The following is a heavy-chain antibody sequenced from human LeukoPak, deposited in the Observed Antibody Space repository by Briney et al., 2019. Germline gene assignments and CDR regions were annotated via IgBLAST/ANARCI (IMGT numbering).Heavy chain of an antibody. D-gene: IGHD5-18*01. Sequence: ASVTVSCKASGYTFTSYDINWVRQAAGQGLEWMGWMNPNSGNTGYAQTFQGRVTVTRNTSISTAYMELSSLRSEDTAVYYCARSSGYSYGYGYYFDYWGQGTLVTVSS. CDR1: GYTFTSYD. CDR2: MNPNSGNT. V-gene: IGHV1-8*01. CDR3: ARSSGYSYGYGYYFDY. J-gene: IGHJ4*02.